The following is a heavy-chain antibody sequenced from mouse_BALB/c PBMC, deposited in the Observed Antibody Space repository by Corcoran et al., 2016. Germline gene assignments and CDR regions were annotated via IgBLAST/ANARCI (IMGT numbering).Heavy chain of an antibody. CDR1: GYTFPNSG. Sequence: QIQLVQSGPELKKPGETVKISCKASGYTFPNSGMNWVKQAPGKGLKLMGWITTYTGEPTYADDFKGRFAFSLETSASTAYLQINKLKNEDTATYFCASRSYMMTTVWYAMDYWGQGTSVTVSS. CDR3: ASRSYMMTTVWYAMDY. V-gene: IGHV9-3-1*01. D-gene: IGHD2-4*01. J-gene: IGHJ4*01. CDR2: ITTYTGEP.